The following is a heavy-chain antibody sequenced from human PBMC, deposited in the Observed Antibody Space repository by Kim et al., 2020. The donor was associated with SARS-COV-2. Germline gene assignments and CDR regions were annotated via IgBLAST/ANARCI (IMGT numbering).Heavy chain of an antibody. J-gene: IGHJ4*02. Sequence: GGSLRLSCAASGFTFSSYWMHWVRQAPGKGLVWVSRISSYGGTTCYADSVKGRFTISRDNAKSTLYLQMNSLRAEDTAVYYCASRLYTGTAYYFDYLGQG. CDR1: GFTFSSYW. V-gene: IGHV3-74*01. D-gene: IGHD1-26*01. CDR2: ISSYGGTT. CDR3: ASRLYTGTAYYFDY.